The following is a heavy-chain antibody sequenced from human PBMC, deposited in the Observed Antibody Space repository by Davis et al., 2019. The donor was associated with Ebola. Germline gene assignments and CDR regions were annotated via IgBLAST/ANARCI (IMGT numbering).Heavy chain of an antibody. V-gene: IGHV3-73*01. D-gene: IGHD1-20*01. CDR2: IRSKANSYAT. CDR1: GFTFSGSA. Sequence: LSLTCAASGFTFSGSAMHWVRQASGKGLEWVGRIRSKANSYATAYAASVKGRFTISRDDSKNTAYLQMNSLKTEDTAVYYCTLTVGSFDYWGQGTLVTVSS. CDR3: TLTVGSFDY. J-gene: IGHJ4*02.